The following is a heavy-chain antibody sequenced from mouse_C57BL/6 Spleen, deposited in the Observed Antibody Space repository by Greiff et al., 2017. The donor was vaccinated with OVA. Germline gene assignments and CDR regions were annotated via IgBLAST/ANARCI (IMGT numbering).Heavy chain of an antibody. J-gene: IGHJ2*01. D-gene: IGHD2-4*01. Sequence: QVQLQQPGAELVKPGASVKMSCKASGYTFTSYWITWVKQRPGQGLEWIGDIYPGSGSTNYTEKFKGKATLTVDTSSSTAYLQLSSLTSEDSAVYYCERRGLRRYYFDDWGQGTTLTVSS. CDR2: IYPGSGST. V-gene: IGHV1-55*01. CDR3: ERRGLRRYYFDD. CDR1: GYTFTSYW.